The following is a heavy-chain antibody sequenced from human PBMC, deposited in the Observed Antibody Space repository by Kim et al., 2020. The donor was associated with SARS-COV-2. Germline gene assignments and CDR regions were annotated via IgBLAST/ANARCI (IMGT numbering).Heavy chain of an antibody. CDR3: ANPRQPDY. V-gene: IGHV3-23*01. CDR1: GFTFSNYG. D-gene: IGHD6-13*01. J-gene: IGHJ4*02. Sequence: GGSLRLSCVASGFTFSNYGMTWVRQAPGGGLEWVSGITGSGDITAYADSVKGRFTISRDNSKNTLYLQMSSLRAEDTAVYYCANPRQPDYWGQGNVVTVS. CDR2: ITGSGDIT.